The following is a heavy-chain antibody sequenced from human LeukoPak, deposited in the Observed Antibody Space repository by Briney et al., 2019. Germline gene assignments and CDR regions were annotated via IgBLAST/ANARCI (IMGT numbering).Heavy chain of an antibody. J-gene: IGHJ4*02. CDR2: IYYSGST. D-gene: IGHD4-17*01. CDR1: GGSISSYY. V-gene: IGHV4-59*12. Sequence: SETLSLTCTVSGGSISSYYWSWIRQPPGKGLEWIGYIYYSGSTNYNPSLKSRVTMSVDTSKNQFSLRLNSVTAADTAVYYCATLTVTESFDYWGQGTLVTVSS. CDR3: ATLTVTESFDY.